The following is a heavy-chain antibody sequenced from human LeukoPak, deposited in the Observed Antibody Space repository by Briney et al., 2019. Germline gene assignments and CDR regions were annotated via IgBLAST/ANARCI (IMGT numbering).Heavy chain of an antibody. Sequence: SVKVSCKASGDNFSSYVITWVRQAPGQGLEWMGRIIPTLDVANFAQKFQGRVTMTRDTSTNTVYMELSSLRSEDTAVYYCARAWESIAGYYFDYWGQGTLVTVSS. V-gene: IGHV1-69*04. CDR3: ARAWESIAGYYFDY. D-gene: IGHD1-26*01. J-gene: IGHJ4*02. CDR1: GDNFSSYV. CDR2: IIPTLDVA.